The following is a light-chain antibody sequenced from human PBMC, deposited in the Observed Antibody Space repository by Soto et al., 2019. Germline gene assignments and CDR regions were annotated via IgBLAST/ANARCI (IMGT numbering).Light chain of an antibody. V-gene: IGKV1-5*01. Sequence: DIQMTQSPSTLSASVGDRVTITCRASQSISSWLAWYQQKPGKAPKLLIYDASSLESWVPPRFSGSGSGTEFTLTISSLQPDDFATYSCQQYNSYLWTFGPGTKVEIK. J-gene: IGKJ1*01. CDR3: QQYNSYLWT. CDR1: QSISSW. CDR2: DAS.